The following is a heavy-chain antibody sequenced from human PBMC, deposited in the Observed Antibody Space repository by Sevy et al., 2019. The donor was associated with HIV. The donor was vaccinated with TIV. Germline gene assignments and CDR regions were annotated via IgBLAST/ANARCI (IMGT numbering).Heavy chain of an antibody. Sequence: GGYLRLSCAASGFTFDDYAMHWVRQAPGKGLEWVSGISWNSGSIGYADSVKGRFTISRDNAKNSLYLQMNSLRAEDTALYYCAKDYSSGDSLNYYGMDVWGHGTTVTVSS. D-gene: IGHD6-19*01. CDR2: ISWNSGSI. V-gene: IGHV3-9*01. J-gene: IGHJ6*02. CDR3: AKDYSSGDSLNYYGMDV. CDR1: GFTFDDYA.